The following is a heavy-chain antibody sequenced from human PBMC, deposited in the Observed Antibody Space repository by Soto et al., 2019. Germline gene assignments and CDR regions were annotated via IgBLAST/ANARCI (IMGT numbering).Heavy chain of an antibody. V-gene: IGHV1-69*06. Sequence: QVQLVQSGAEVKKPGSSVKVSCKASGGTFSSYAISWVRQAPGQGLEWMGGIIPIFGTANYAQKFQGRVTITADKSTSTAYMELSSLRSEDTAVYYCASGYSDGSAYYYGMDVWGQGTTVTVSS. D-gene: IGHD5-18*01. CDR1: GGTFSSYA. CDR2: IIPIFGTA. CDR3: ASGYSDGSAYYYGMDV. J-gene: IGHJ6*02.